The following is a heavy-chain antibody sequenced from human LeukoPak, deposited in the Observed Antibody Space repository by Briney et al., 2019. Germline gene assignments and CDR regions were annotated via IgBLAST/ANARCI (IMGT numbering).Heavy chain of an antibody. CDR3: ARDNYYYDSSGYYFAFDI. V-gene: IGHV3-21*01. CDR1: GFTFSSYS. Sequence: GGSLRLSCAASGFTFSSYSMSWVRQAPGKGLEWVSSISSSSSYIYYADSVKGRFTISRDNAKNSLYLQMNSLRAEDTAVYYCARDNYYYDSSGYYFAFDIWGQGTMVTVSS. J-gene: IGHJ3*02. D-gene: IGHD3-22*01. CDR2: ISSSSSYI.